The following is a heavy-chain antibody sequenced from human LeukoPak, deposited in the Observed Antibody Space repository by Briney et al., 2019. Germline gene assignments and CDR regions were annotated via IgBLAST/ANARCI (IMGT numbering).Heavy chain of an antibody. CDR1: GGSISPFY. Sequence: SETLSLTCTVSGGSISPFYWSWIRQPPGKGLEWIGYIFYSGSANYNPSLKSRVTISVDTSKNQFSLKVNSVTAADTAVYYCARQVGYSHGANLVDFWGQGTLVTVSS. CDR2: IFYSGSA. V-gene: IGHV4-59*08. CDR3: ARQVGYSHGANLVDF. J-gene: IGHJ4*02. D-gene: IGHD1-1*01.